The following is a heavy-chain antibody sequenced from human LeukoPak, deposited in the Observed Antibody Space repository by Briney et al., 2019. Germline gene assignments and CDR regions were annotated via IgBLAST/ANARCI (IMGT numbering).Heavy chain of an antibody. J-gene: IGHJ6*02. Sequence: GGSLRLSCAASGFTFSTYVMNWFRQAPGKGLEWVSTISVGAEYIFYADSVKGRFTISRHNSKNTLYLQMNSLRPEDTAVYYCARGFENYYGMDVWGQGTTVTVSS. CDR2: ISVGAEYI. CDR1: GFTFSTYV. CDR3: ARGFENYYGMDV. D-gene: IGHD3-9*01. V-gene: IGHV3-23*01.